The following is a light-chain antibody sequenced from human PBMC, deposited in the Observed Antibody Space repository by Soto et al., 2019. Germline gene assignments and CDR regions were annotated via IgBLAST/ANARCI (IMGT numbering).Light chain of an antibody. CDR2: DAY. V-gene: IGKV1-33*01. CDR1: QDISDY. J-gene: IGKJ5*01. CDR3: QQYDDLPLT. Sequence: ARVTISCQASQDISDYLNCYQQKPGKAPKLLIHDAYNLEIGVPSRFSGSGSGTDFTFTIDYLQPEDIATYFCQQYDDLPLTFGQGTRLEIK.